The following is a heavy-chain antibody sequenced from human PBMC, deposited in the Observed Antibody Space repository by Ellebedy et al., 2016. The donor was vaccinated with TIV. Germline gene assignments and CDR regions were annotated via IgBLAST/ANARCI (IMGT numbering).Heavy chain of an antibody. Sequence: MPSETLSLTCSVSGDSIRSNYWSWIRQPPGKGLEWIGYIYYTGTTTYNPSLKSRVTISVDTSKNQFSRRLSSLTAADTAVYYCARTFVNTGHKGGMDVWGQGTTVTVSS. CDR2: IYYTGTT. D-gene: IGHD1-14*01. J-gene: IGHJ6*02. CDR1: GDSIRSNY. V-gene: IGHV4-59*01. CDR3: ARTFVNTGHKGGMDV.